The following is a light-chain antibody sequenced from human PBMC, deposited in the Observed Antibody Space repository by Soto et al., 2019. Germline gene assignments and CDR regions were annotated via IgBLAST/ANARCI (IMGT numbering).Light chain of an antibody. CDR2: VAS. Sequence: DIQLTPSPSFLSASVGERVTMTCRASQGISTYLAWYQQKPGRAPNLLIYVASTLQSGVPSRFSGSGSGTEFTLTISSLQPEDFATYYCQQLNSYPLTFGGGTTGDIK. J-gene: IGKJ4*01. CDR3: QQLNSYPLT. CDR1: QGISTY. V-gene: IGKV1-9*01.